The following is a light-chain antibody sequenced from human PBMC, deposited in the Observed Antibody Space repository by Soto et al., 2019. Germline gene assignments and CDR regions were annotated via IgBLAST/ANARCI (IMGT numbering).Light chain of an antibody. CDR1: SGHSSYI. CDR3: ETWESNTHTV. J-gene: IGLJ3*02. Sequence: QLVLTQSSSASASLGSSVKLTCTLSSGHSSYIIAWHQQQPGKAPRYLMKLEGSGSYNKGSGVPDRFSGSSSGADRYLTISNLLFEDEADYYCETWESNTHTVFGGGTKVTVL. CDR2: LEGSGSY. V-gene: IGLV4-60*02.